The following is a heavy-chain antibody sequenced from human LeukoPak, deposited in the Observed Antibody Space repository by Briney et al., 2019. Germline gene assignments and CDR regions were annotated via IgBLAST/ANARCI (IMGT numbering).Heavy chain of an antibody. V-gene: IGHV3-74*01. J-gene: IGHJ5*02. Sequence: GGPLRLSCVASGFSLSGYWMYWVRQAPGKGLMYISRNNGDGSTTNYADVVKGRFTMSRDNVKNTLYLQMNSLRVEDTAVYYCARDPRNVGLAPWGQGTLVTVSS. CDR3: ARDPRNVGLAP. CDR1: GFSLSGYW. CDR2: NNGDGSTT. D-gene: IGHD2-15*01.